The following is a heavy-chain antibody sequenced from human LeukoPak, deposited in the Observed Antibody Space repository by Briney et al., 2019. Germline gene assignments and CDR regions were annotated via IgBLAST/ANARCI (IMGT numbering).Heavy chain of an antibody. D-gene: IGHD4-11*01. Sequence: GGSLRLSCAASGFTFSSYSMNWVRQAPGKELEWVSCISSSSSYIYYADSVKGRFTISRDNAKNSLYLQMNSLRAEDTAVYYCARDLLYSNYMPYAFDIWGQGTMVTVSS. CDR2: ISSSSSYI. J-gene: IGHJ3*02. CDR3: ARDLLYSNYMPYAFDI. CDR1: GFTFSSYS. V-gene: IGHV3-21*01.